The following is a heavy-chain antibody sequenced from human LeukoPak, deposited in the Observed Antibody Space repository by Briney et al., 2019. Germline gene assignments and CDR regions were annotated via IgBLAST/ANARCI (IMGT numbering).Heavy chain of an antibody. J-gene: IGHJ3*02. Sequence: GASVKVSCKASEYTFTGYYLHWVRQAPGQGLEWMGCINPNSGGTNYAQKFQGRVTMTRDTSITTAYMELSRLRSDDTAVYYCARVGDGLNDAFDIWGQGTMVTVSS. CDR3: ARVGDGLNDAFDI. D-gene: IGHD5-24*01. CDR2: INPNSGGT. V-gene: IGHV1-2*02. CDR1: EYTFTGYY.